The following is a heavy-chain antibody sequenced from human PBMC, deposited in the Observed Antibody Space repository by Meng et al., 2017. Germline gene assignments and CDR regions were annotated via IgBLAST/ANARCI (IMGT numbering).Heavy chain of an antibody. CDR2: ISYDGSNK. V-gene: IGHV3-30*04. J-gene: IGHJ4*02. CDR1: GFTFSSYA. Sequence: GESLKISCAASGFTFSSYAMHWVRQAPGKGLEWVAVISYDGSNKYYADSVKGRFTISRDNSKNTLYLQMNSLRAEDTAVYYCARWDTAMAIDYWGQGTRVTFSS. D-gene: IGHD5-18*01. CDR3: ARWDTAMAIDY.